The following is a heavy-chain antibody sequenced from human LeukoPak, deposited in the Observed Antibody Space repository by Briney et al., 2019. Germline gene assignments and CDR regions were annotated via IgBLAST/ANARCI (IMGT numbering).Heavy chain of an antibody. Sequence: GSSVKVSCKASGGTFSSYAISWVRQAPGQGLEWMGGIIPILGIANYAQKFQGRVTITADKSTSTAYMELSSLRSEDTAVYYCARVRTYYDSSEGSDYWGQGTLVTVSS. J-gene: IGHJ4*02. D-gene: IGHD3-22*01. CDR1: GGTFSSYA. CDR2: IIPILGIA. CDR3: ARVRTYYDSSEGSDY. V-gene: IGHV1-69*04.